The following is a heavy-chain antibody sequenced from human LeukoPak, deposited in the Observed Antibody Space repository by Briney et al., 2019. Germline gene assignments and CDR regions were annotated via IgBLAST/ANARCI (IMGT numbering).Heavy chain of an antibody. J-gene: IGHJ4*02. CDR2: ISWNSGSI. Sequence: GGSLRLSCAASGFTFSSYGMHWVRQAPGKGLEWVSGISWNSGSIGYADSVKGRFTISRDNAKNSLYLQMNSLRAEDTALYYCAKGHSPLYCSGGSCYSEDGYWGQGTLVTVSS. CDR3: AKGHSPLYCSGGSCYSEDGY. D-gene: IGHD2-15*01. V-gene: IGHV3-9*01. CDR1: GFTFSSYG.